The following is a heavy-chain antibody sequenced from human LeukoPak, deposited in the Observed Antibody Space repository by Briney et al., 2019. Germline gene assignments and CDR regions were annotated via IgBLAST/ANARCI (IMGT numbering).Heavy chain of an antibody. Sequence: GASVKVSCKASGYIFTGYYMHWVRQAPGQGLEWMGWINPNSGGTNYAQKFQGRVTMTRDTSISTAYMELSRLRSDDTAAYYCARELGVAAAGTWNWFDPWGQGTLVTVSS. CDR1: GYIFTGYY. CDR3: ARELGVAAAGTWNWFDP. D-gene: IGHD6-13*01. CDR2: INPNSGGT. J-gene: IGHJ5*02. V-gene: IGHV1-2*02.